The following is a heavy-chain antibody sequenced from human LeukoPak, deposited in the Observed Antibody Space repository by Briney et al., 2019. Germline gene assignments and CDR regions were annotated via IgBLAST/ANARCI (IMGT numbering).Heavy chain of an antibody. J-gene: IGHJ3*01. CDR3: ATGRLYYDRRGYYENDAFDL. D-gene: IGHD3-22*01. Sequence: GASVKVSCKTSGYTFTSYDINWVRQATGQGLEWLGWMSPNNGDTGYAQKFQGRVIMTEDTSTDTAYMELSGLRSEDTAVYYCATGRLYYDRRGYYENDAFDLWGHGTRVTVTS. CDR1: GYTFTSYD. CDR2: MSPNNGDT. V-gene: IGHV1-8*01.